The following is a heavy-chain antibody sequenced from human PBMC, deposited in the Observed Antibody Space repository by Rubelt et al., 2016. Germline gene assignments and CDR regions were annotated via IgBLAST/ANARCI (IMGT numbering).Heavy chain of an antibody. CDR3: ANDRWELRNGGWFDP. Sequence: PGGSPRLSCAASGFIFSTYGMTWVRQAPGKGLEWVSAISGSGGSTYYADSVRGRFTISRDNSKNTLYLQMNSLRAEDTAVYYCANDRWELRNGGWFDPWGQGTVVTVSS. J-gene: IGHJ5*02. V-gene: IGHV3-23*01. D-gene: IGHD1-26*01. CDR2: ISGSGGST. CDR1: GFIFSTYG.